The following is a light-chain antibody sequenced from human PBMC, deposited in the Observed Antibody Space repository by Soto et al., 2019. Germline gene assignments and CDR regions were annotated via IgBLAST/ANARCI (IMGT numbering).Light chain of an antibody. CDR2: EGS. CDR1: NSDVGTYEL. V-gene: IGLV2-23*01. J-gene: IGLJ3*02. CDR3: CSYAASSALWV. Sequence: QPASVSGSPGQSITISCTGTNSDVGTYELVSWYQQHPGRAPKLMIYEGSKRPSGVSNRFSGSKSGDTASLTISGLQAEDEANYYCCSYAASSALWVFGGGTQLTVL.